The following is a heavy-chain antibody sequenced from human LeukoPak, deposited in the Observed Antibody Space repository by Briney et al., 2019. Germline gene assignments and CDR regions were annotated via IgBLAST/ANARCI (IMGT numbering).Heavy chain of an antibody. CDR2: ISGSGSNT. D-gene: IGHD3-22*01. Sequence: PGGSLRLSCAASGFTFSSYGMSWVRQAPGKGLEWVSAISGSGSNTYYADSVKGRFTISRDNSKDTLHLQMNSLRAEDTAVYYCAKMGGRSGYNWFDPWGQGTLVTVSS. CDR1: GFTFSSYG. J-gene: IGHJ5*02. V-gene: IGHV3-23*01. CDR3: AKMGGRSGYNWFDP.